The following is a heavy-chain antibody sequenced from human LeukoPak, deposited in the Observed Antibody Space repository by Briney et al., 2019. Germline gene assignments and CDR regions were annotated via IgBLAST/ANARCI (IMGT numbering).Heavy chain of an antibody. Sequence: GGSLRLSCAASGFTFSSYAIDWVRQAPGKGLEWVSAISGSGGSTYYADSVKGRFTISRDNSKNTLYLQMISLRAEDTAVYYCGKEAGNGWSYFDSWAQGTLVAVSS. CDR2: ISGSGGST. CDR3: GKEAGNGWSYFDS. J-gene: IGHJ4*02. CDR1: GFTFSSYA. V-gene: IGHV3-23*01. D-gene: IGHD6-19*01.